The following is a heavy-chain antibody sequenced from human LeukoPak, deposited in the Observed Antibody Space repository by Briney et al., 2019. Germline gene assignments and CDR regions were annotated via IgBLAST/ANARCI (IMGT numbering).Heavy chain of an antibody. CDR3: AREAYGSGSYHFDY. V-gene: IGHV1-2*02. CDR1: GYTFTGYY. CDR2: INPNSGDT. Sequence: ASVKVSCKASGYTFTGYYLHWVRQAPGQGLEWMGWINPNSGDTNYAQKFQGRVTMTRDTSISTFYTELSRLRSDDSAVYYCAREAYGSGSYHFDYWGQGTLVTVSS. D-gene: IGHD3-10*01. J-gene: IGHJ4*02.